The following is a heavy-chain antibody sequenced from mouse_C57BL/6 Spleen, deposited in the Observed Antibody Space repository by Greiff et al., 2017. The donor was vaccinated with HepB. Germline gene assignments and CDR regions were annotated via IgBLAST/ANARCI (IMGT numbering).Heavy chain of an antibody. J-gene: IGHJ1*03. Sequence: EVMLVESGGGLVKPGGSLKLSCAASGFTFSDYGMHWVRQAPEKGLEWVAYISSGSSTIYYADTVKGRCTISRDNAKNTLFLQMTSLRSEDTAMYYCARNYYGSSYGYFDVWGTGTTVTVSS. D-gene: IGHD1-1*01. CDR2: ISSGSSTI. CDR1: GFTFSDYG. CDR3: ARNYYGSSYGYFDV. V-gene: IGHV5-17*01.